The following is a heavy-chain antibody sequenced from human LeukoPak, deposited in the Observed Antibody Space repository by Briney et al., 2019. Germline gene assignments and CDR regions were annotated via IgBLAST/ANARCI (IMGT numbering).Heavy chain of an antibody. V-gene: IGHV3-48*03. D-gene: IGHD6-25*01. Sequence: GGSLRLSCAASGFTFSSYEMNWVRQAPGKGLEWVSYISSSGSTIYYADSVKGRFTISRDNAKNSLYLQMNSLRAEDTAVYYCARVWPLSSEIDALDIWGQGTMVTVSS. CDR3: ARVWPLSSEIDALDI. CDR2: ISSSGSTI. CDR1: GFTFSSYE. J-gene: IGHJ3*02.